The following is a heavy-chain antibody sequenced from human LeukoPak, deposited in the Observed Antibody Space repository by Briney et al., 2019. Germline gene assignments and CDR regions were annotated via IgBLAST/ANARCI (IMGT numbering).Heavy chain of an antibody. CDR1: GFTFSNCA. CDR3: AKDLHPVVAATWGFDY. V-gene: IGHV3-23*01. D-gene: IGHD2-15*01. J-gene: IGHJ4*02. CDR2: ISDSAGVT. Sequence: GGSLRLSCAASGFTFSNCAMTWVRQTPGKGLEWVSSISDSAGVTYYADSVRGRFTISRDNSKNTLYLQMNSLRAEDTAVYYCAKDLHPVVAATWGFDYWGQGTLVTVSS.